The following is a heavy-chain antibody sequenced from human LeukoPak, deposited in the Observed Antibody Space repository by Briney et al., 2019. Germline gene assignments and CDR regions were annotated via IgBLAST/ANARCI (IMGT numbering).Heavy chain of an antibody. CDR1: GFTFSRHW. V-gene: IGHV3-7*01. CDR2: IKQDGSGK. J-gene: IGHJ4*02. Sequence: GGSLRLSWAASGFTFSRHWMSWVRQAPGKGLEWVANIKQDGSGKYYVDSVKGRFTISRDNAKNSLSLQMNSLRAEDTALYYCARALRAQWLSFDYWGQGILVTVSS. D-gene: IGHD6-19*01. CDR3: ARALRAQWLSFDY.